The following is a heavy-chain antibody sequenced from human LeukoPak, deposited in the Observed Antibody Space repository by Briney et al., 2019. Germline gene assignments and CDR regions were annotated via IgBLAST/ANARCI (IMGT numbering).Heavy chain of an antibody. CDR1: GYRFTSYW. Sequence: GESLKISCKGSGYRFTSYWIAWVRQMPGKGLEWMGIIYPGDSDTRYSPSFQGQVTLSADKSISTAYLQWGSLKASDTAMYYCARRGYYYYYGMDVWGQGTTVTVSS. J-gene: IGHJ6*02. CDR3: ARRGYYYYYGMDV. CDR2: IYPGDSDT. V-gene: IGHV5-51*01.